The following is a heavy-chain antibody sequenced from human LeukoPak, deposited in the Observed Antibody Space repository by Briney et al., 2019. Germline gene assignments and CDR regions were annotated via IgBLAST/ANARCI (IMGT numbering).Heavy chain of an antibody. J-gene: IGHJ4*02. CDR3: ARGYSYRT. Sequence: SQTLSLTCTVSGGSVSSDNSNWTWIRQPARKGLEWIGRIYADGSSTYNPSLTSRVTILVDTSKNQFSLRLSSMTSADAAVYYCARGYSYRTWGQGTLVTVSS. D-gene: IGHD2-15*01. CDR2: IYADGSS. V-gene: IGHV4-61*02. CDR1: GGSVSSDNSN.